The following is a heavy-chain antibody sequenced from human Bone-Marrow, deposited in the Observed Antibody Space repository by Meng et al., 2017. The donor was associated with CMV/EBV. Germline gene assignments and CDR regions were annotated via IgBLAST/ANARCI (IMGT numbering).Heavy chain of an antibody. CDR1: GYSFTSYW. CDR3: ARHGTPFVILTGPPGGYYYYGMDV. D-gene: IGHD3-9*01. J-gene: IGHJ6*02. CDR2: MYPGDSDT. V-gene: IGHV5-51*01. Sequence: KVSCKGSGYSFTSYWIGWVRQMPGKGLEWMGIMYPGDSDTRYSPSFQGQFTISAAKSISTAYLQWSSLKASGTAMYYSARHGTPFVILTGPPGGYYYYGMDVWGQGTTVTVSS.